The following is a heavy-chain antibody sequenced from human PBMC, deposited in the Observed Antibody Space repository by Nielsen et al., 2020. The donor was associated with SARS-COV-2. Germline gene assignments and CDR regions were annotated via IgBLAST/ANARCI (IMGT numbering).Heavy chain of an antibody. V-gene: IGHV1-2*06. CDR2: INPNSGGT. CDR3: ARDPSFIVGAYYGMDV. CDR1: GYTLTELS. J-gene: IGHJ6*02. Sequence: ASVKVSCKVSGYTLTELSMHWVRQAPGQGLEWMGRINPNSGGTNYAQKFQGRVTMTRDTSISTAYMELSRLRSDDTAVYYCARDPSFIVGAYYGMDVWGQGTTVTVSS. D-gene: IGHD1-26*01.